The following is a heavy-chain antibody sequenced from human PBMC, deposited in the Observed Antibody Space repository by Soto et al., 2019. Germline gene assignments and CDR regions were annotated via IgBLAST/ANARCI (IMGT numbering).Heavy chain of an antibody. CDR1: GYSFTVHY. CDR3: ATGGDSSGEFYSYGMDV. CDR2: INPAGGST. Sequence: QVQLVQSGDEVKKPGASAKVSCKASGYSFTVHYMHWVRQAPGQGFEWMGVINPAGGSTSYAQRFPGRVTMTRDTSTSTAYMELSSLRSEDTAVYFCATGGDSSGEFYSYGMDVWGQGTTVTVSS. V-gene: IGHV1-46*01. D-gene: IGHD2-15*01. J-gene: IGHJ6*02.